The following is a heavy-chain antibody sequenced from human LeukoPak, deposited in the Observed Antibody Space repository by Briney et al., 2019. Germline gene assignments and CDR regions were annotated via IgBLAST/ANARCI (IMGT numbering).Heavy chain of an antibody. CDR2: ISYDGSNK. CDR1: GFTFSSCG. CDR3: AKDRSDYYDSSGYYGPIDY. Sequence: PGGSLRLSCAASGFTFSSCGMHWVRQAPGKGLEWVAVISYDGSNKYYADSVKGRFTISRDNAKNSLYLQMNSLRAEDTALYYCAKDRSDYYDSSGYYGPIDYWGQGTLVTVSS. D-gene: IGHD3-22*01. J-gene: IGHJ4*02. V-gene: IGHV3-30*18.